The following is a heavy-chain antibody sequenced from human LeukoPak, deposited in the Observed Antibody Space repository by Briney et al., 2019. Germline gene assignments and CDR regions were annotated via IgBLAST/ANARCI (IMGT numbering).Heavy chain of an antibody. J-gene: IGHJ3*02. D-gene: IGHD4-23*01. V-gene: IGHV4-59*08. Sequence: PSETLSLTCTVSGGSISSNYWSWIRQPPGKGLEWLGYIYYSGDTNYNPSLKSRVTISVDTSKNQFSLKLSSVTAADTAVYYCARLWGPFGGNSETDAFDIWGQGTMVTVSS. CDR1: GGSISSNY. CDR2: IYYSGDT. CDR3: ARLWGPFGGNSETDAFDI.